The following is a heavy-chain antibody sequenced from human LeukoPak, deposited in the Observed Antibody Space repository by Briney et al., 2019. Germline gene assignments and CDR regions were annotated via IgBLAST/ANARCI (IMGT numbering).Heavy chain of an antibody. CDR1: AFTFSNYW. V-gene: IGHV3-7*01. Sequence: GGSLRLSCAACAFTFSNYWMIWVRQAPGKGLEWVANINQDGSEKYYVDSVKGRFTISRDNAKNSLYLQMNSLRAEDTAVYYCARYPGGYSSGGSCYSGYYYYYMDVWGKGTTVTISS. D-gene: IGHD2-15*01. J-gene: IGHJ6*03. CDR3: ARYPGGYSSGGSCYSGYYYYYMDV. CDR2: INQDGSEK.